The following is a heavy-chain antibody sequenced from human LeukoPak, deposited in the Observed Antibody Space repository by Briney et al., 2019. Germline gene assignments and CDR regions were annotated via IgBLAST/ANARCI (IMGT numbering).Heavy chain of an antibody. D-gene: IGHD1-14*01. Sequence: GGSLRLSCAASGFTFSNYFMSWVRQAPGRGLEWVANIKQDGSEKYYVDSAKGRFTISRDNAKNSLYLQMNSLRAEDTAVYYCARDDGILRFDPWGQGTLVTVSS. CDR1: GFTFSNYF. CDR2: IKQDGSEK. J-gene: IGHJ5*02. CDR3: ARDDGILRFDP. V-gene: IGHV3-7*01.